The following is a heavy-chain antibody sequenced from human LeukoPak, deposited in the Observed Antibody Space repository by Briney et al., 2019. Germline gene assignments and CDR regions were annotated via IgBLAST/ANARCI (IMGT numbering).Heavy chain of an antibody. D-gene: IGHD1-26*01. CDR1: GYSISSGYY. Sequence: PSETLSLTCTVSGYSISSGYYWGWIRQPPGKGLEWIGSIYHSGSTYYNPSLKSRVTISVDTSKNQFSLKLSSVTAADTAVYYCARFRSSGSLQADYWGQGTLVTVSS. CDR2: IYHSGST. V-gene: IGHV4-38-2*02. J-gene: IGHJ4*02. CDR3: ARFRSSGSLQADY.